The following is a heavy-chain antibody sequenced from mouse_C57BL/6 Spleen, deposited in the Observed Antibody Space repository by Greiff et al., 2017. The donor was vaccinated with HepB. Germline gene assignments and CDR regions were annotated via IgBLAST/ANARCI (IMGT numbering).Heavy chain of an antibody. D-gene: IGHD1-1*01. Sequence: VHVKQSVAELVRPGASVKLSCTASGFNIKNTYMHWVKQRPEQGLEWIGRIDPANGNTKYAPKFQGKATITADTSSNTAYLQLSSLTSEDTAIYYCATVGEVVATDYYFDYWGQGTTLTVSS. J-gene: IGHJ2*01. V-gene: IGHV14-3*01. CDR3: ATVGEVVATDYYFDY. CDR1: GFNIKNTY. CDR2: IDPANGNT.